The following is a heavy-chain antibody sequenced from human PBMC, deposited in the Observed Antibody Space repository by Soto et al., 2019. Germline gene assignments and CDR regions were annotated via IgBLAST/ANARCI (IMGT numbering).Heavy chain of an antibody. CDR2: ISGSGGST. V-gene: IGHV3-23*01. D-gene: IGHD1-1*01. CDR3: AKSLSGRDYGMDV. Sequence: GGSLRLSCAASGFTFSSYAMSWVRQAPGKGLEWVSAISGSGGSTYYADSVKGRFTISRDNSKNTLYLQMNSLRAEDTAVYYCAKSLSGRDYGMDVWGQVTTVTVSS. J-gene: IGHJ6*02. CDR1: GFTFSSYA.